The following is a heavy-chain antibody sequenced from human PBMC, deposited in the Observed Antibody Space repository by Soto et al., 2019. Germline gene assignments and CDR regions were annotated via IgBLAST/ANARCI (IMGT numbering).Heavy chain of an antibody. CDR3: ARVYYDSSGYYSYGMDV. CDR1: GGTFSSYA. V-gene: IGHV1-69*06. CDR2: IIPIFGTA. D-gene: IGHD3-22*01. Sequence: QVQLVQSGAEVKKPGSSVKVSCKASGGTFSSYAISWVRQAPGQGLEWMGGIIPIFGTANYAQKFQGRVTITGDKSTSTAYMELSSLRSEDTAVYYCARVYYDSSGYYSYGMDVWGQGTTVTVSS. J-gene: IGHJ6*02.